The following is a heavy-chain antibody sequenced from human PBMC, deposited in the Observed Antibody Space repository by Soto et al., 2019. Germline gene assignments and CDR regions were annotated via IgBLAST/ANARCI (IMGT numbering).Heavy chain of an antibody. CDR1: GFTFSSCS. CDR2: ISSNSTYI. Sequence: EVQLVESGGGLVKPGWSLRLSCAASGFTFSSCSMNWVRQAPGKGLEWVSSISSNSTYIYYADSVKGRFTISRDNAKNSLYLQMNSLRAEDTAVYYCASPRKWNSRLGMDVWGQGTTVSVTS. CDR3: ASPRKWNSRLGMDV. J-gene: IGHJ6*02. V-gene: IGHV3-21*01. D-gene: IGHD1-7*01.